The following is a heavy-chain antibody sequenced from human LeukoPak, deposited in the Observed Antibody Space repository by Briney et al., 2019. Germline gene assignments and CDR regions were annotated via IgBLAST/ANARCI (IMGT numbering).Heavy chain of an antibody. J-gene: IGHJ4*02. CDR2: IYYSGST. CDR3: ARDVSELTGPSDGGY. CDR1: GGSISSSSYY. V-gene: IGHV4-39*07. D-gene: IGHD7-27*01. Sequence: SETPSLTCTVSGGSISSSSYYWGWIRQPPGKGLEWIGSIYYSGSTYYNPSLKSRVTISVDTSKNQFSLKLSSVTAADTAVYYCARDVSELTGPSDGGYWGQGTLVTVSS.